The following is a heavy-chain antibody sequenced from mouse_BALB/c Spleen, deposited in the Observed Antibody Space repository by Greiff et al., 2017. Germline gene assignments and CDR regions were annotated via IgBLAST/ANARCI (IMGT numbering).Heavy chain of an antibody. CDR2: IRLKSNNYAT. V-gene: IGHV6-6*02. CDR3: TRGNGYFDV. D-gene: IGHD2-1*01. CDR1: GFTFSNYW. Sequence: EVKVVESGGGLVQPGGSMKLSCVASGFTFSNYWMNWVRQSPEKGLEWVAEIRLKSNNYATHYAESVKGRFTISRDDSKSSVYLQMNNLRAEDTGIYYCTRGNGYFDVWGAGTTVTVSS. J-gene: IGHJ1*01.